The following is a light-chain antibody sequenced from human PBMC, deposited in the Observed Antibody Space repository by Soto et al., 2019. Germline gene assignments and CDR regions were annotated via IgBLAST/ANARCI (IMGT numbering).Light chain of an antibody. Sequence: EIVMTQSPATLSVSPGERATLSCRASQSVSSNLAWYQQKPGQAPRLLIYGASTRATGIPARFSGSGSGTEFTLTISSLQSEDFAVYYCQQFNNWPWTFGQGTTVEIK. J-gene: IGKJ1*01. CDR1: QSVSSN. CDR2: GAS. CDR3: QQFNNWPWT. V-gene: IGKV3-15*01.